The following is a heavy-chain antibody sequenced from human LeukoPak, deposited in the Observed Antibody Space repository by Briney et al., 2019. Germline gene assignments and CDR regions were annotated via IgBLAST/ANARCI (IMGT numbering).Heavy chain of an antibody. CDR1: GFTFSSYW. Sequence: GGSLRLSCAASGFTFSSYWMSWVRQTPGKGLEWVGIMSNSGENTFYGEAVKGRFTISRDNSQNTLYLQMNSLRPEDTAVYYCAKGGASVTRYVDYWGQGTLVTVSS. D-gene: IGHD4-17*01. V-gene: IGHV3-30*18. CDR2: MSNSGENT. CDR3: AKGGASVTRYVDY. J-gene: IGHJ4*02.